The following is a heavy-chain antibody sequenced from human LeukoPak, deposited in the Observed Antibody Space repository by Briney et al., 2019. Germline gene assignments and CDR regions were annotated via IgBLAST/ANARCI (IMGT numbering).Heavy chain of an antibody. J-gene: IGHJ4*02. Sequence: SETLSLTCTVSGGSISSYYWSWIRQPPGKGLEWIGYIYYSGSTNYNPSLKSRVTISVDTSKNQFSLKLSSVTAADTAVYYCARGTGWGWLPPAPFDYWGQGTLVTVSS. V-gene: IGHV4-59*01. CDR1: GGSISSYY. CDR3: ARGTGWGWLPPAPFDY. CDR2: IYYSGST. D-gene: IGHD5-24*01.